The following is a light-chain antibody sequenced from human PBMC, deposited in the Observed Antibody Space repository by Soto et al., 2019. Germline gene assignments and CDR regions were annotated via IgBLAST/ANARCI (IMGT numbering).Light chain of an antibody. CDR2: GAS. V-gene: IGKV3-15*01. Sequence: VLTQSPGTLSLTSGERATLSCRASQSISGTYLAWYHQKPGQAPRLLIYGASTRATGIPARFSGSGSGTEFTLTINSLQSEDFAVYYCQQYNNWPRTFGQGTKVDIK. J-gene: IGKJ1*01. CDR1: QSISGTY. CDR3: QQYNNWPRT.